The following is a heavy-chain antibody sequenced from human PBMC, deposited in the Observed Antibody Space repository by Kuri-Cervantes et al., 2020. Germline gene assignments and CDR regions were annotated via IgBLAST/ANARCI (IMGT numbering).Heavy chain of an antibody. CDR2: ISGSGGST. CDR3: AKVHYSAMIVAYYFDY. Sequence: LSLTFAASGFTFSSYAMSWVRQAPGKGLEWGSAISGSGGSTYYADSVKGRFTISRDNSKNTLYLQMNSLRAEDAAVYYCAKVHYSAMIVAYYFDYWGQGTLVTVSS. D-gene: IGHD3-22*01. V-gene: IGHV3-23*01. CDR1: GFTFSSYA. J-gene: IGHJ4*02.